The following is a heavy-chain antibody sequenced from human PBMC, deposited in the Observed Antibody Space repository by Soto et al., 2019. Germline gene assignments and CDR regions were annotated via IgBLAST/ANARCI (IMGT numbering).Heavy chain of an antibody. CDR1: GFTFTSSA. CDR2: IVVGSGNT. V-gene: IGHV1-58*01. CDR3: ARVVAPYYYDSSGYYLAY. Sequence: SVKVSCKASGFTFTSSAVQWVRQARGQRLEWIGWIVVGSGNTNYAQKFQERVTITRDMSTSTAYMELSSLRSEDTAVYYCARVVAPYYYDSSGYYLAYWGQGTLVTVSS. J-gene: IGHJ4*02. D-gene: IGHD3-22*01.